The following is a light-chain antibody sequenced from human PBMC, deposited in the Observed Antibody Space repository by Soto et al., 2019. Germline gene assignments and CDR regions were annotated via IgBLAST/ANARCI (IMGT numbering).Light chain of an antibody. Sequence: QSVLTHPASLSGAPGQSITISCSENGSNIGGYTVVSWYQQHPGKAPKVIVYEGIKRPSGVSDRFSGSTSRSTASLTISGCKVEDEAEYYCCSDVGATIYVFGSRTKVSV. V-gene: IGLV2-23*01. CDR2: EGI. J-gene: IGLJ1*01. CDR1: GSNIGGYTV. CDR3: CSDVGATIYV.